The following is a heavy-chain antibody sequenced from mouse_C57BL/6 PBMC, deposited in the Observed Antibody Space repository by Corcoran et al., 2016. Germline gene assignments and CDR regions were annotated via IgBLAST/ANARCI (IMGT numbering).Heavy chain of an antibody. Sequence: EVQLQQSGPVLVKPGASVKMSCKASGYTFTDYYMNWVKQSHGKSLEWIGVINPYNGGTSYNQKFKGKATLTVDKSSSTAYMELNSLTSEDSAVYYCARYRGYYFDYWGQGTTLTVSS. CDR2: INPYNGGT. CDR3: ARYRGYYFDY. J-gene: IGHJ2*01. V-gene: IGHV1-19*01. CDR1: GYTFTDYY.